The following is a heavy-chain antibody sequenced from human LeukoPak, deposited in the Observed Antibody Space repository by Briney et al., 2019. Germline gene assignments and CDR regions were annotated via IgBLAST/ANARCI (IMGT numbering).Heavy chain of an antibody. J-gene: IGHJ6*03. CDR1: GYTFTSYG. CDR2: ISAYNGNT. Sequence: ASVKVSCKASGYTFTSYGISWVRQAPGQGLELMGWISAYNGNTNYAQKLQGRVTMTTDTSTSTAYMELRSLRSDDTAVYYCASGVVKDYYYYYYMDVWGKGTTVTVSS. D-gene: IGHD3-3*01. CDR3: ASGVVKDYYYYYYMDV. V-gene: IGHV1-18*01.